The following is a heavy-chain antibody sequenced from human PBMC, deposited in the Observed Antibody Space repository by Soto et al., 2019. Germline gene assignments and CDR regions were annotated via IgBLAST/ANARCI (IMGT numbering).Heavy chain of an antibody. V-gene: IGHV1-2*04. CDR3: ARGDVGEVAAIYGMAF. D-gene: IGHD2-15*01. CDR1: GYTFTGYY. J-gene: IGHJ6*02. Sequence: PSVKVSCKASGYTFTGYYMHWVRQAPGQGLEWMGWINPNSGGTNYAQKFQGWVTMTRDTSISTAYMELSRLRSDDTAVYYCARGDVGEVAAIYGMAFRGQGTTVTVSS. CDR2: INPNSGGT.